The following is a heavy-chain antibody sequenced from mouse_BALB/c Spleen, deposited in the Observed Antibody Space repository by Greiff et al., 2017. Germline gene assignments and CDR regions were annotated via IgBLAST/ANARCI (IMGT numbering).Heavy chain of an antibody. CDR2: IDPANGNT. J-gene: IGHJ3*01. CDR1: GYTFTSYW. Sequence: VQLQQPGAELVRPGASVKLSCKASGYTFTSYWMNWVKQRPEQGLEWIGRIDPANGNTKYDQKFQGKATITADTSSNTAYLQLSSLTSEDTAVYYCARDWFAYWGQGTLVTVSA. V-gene: IGHV14-1*02. CDR3: ARDWFAY.